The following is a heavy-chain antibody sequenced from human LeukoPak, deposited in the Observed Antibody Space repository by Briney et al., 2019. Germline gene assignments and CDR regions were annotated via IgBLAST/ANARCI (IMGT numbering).Heavy chain of an antibody. V-gene: IGHV1-69*06. CDR3: AREIAVAVCCAFDI. CDR1: GGTFSSYA. J-gene: IGHJ3*02. CDR2: IIPIFGTA. D-gene: IGHD6-19*01. Sequence: ASVKVSCKASGGTFSSYAISWVRQAPGQGLEWMGGIIPIFGTANYAQKFQGRVTITADKSTSTAYMELSSLRSEDTAVYYCAREIAVAVCCAFDIWGQGTMVTVSS.